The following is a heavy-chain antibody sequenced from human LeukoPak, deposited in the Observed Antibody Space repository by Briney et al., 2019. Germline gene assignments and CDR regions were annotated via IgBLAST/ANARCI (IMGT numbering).Heavy chain of an antibody. CDR1: GFTFGDYA. V-gene: IGHV3-49*04. CDR3: TRGPFHYDILTGYYFSFFDY. J-gene: IGHJ4*02. CDR2: IRSKAYGGTT. D-gene: IGHD3-9*01. Sequence: GGSLRLSCTASGFTFGDYAMSWVRQAPGKGLEWVGFIRSKAYGGTTEYAASGKGRFTISRDDSKSIAYLQMNSLKTEDTAVYYCTRGPFHYDILTGYYFSFFDYWGQGTLVTVSS.